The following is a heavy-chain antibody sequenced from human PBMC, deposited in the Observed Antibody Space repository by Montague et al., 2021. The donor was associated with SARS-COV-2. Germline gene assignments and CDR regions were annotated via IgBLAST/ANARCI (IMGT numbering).Heavy chain of an antibody. D-gene: IGHD3-16*01. V-gene: IGHV4-59*01. CDR1: GDSISSYY. CDR3: ARTWRFGQSYGLDI. J-gene: IGHJ3*02. CDR2: AYYFPSTNSSNT. Sequence: SETLSLTCSVSGDSISSYYYNWIRQTPGKGLEWIGYAYYFPSTNSSNTNSNPSLKRRVTISLDTSENQFSLTLSSVTAADTAVYYCARTWRFGQSYGLDIWGQGTMVTVSS.